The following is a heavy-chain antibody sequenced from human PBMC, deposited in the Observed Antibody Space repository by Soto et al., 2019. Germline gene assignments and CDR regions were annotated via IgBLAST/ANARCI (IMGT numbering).Heavy chain of an antibody. Sequence: ESGGGVVQPGRSLRLSCAASGFTFSSYAMHWVRQAPGKGLEWVAVISYDGSNKYYADSVKGRFTISRDNSKNTLYLQINSLRAEDTAVYYCAREAYEFSSNWFDPWGQGTLVTVSS. J-gene: IGHJ5*02. D-gene: IGHD3-3*01. CDR2: ISYDGSNK. CDR3: AREAYEFSSNWFDP. CDR1: GFTFSSYA. V-gene: IGHV3-30-3*01.